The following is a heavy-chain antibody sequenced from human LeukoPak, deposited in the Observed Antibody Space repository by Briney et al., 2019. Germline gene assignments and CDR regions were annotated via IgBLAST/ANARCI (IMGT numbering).Heavy chain of an antibody. J-gene: IGHJ6*02. CDR2: ISGSGGST. V-gene: IGHV3-23*01. D-gene: IGHD2-21*01. CDR1: GFTFSDYY. Sequence: QAGGSLRLSCAASGFTFSDYYMSWIRQAPGKGLEWVSAISGSGGSTYYADSVKGRFTISRDNSKNTLYLQMNSLRAEDTAVYYCAKSVSFLLDSGWGQGTTVTVSS. CDR3: AKSVSFLLDSG.